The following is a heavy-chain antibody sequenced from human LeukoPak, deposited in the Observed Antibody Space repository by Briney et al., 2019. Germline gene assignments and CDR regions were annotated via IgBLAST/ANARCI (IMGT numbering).Heavy chain of an antibody. J-gene: IGHJ6*02. CDR3: TTDYYDSSGYYPSPYYYYGMDV. V-gene: IGHV3-15*01. Sequence: PGGSLRLSCVASGFPFSSYWMTWVRQAPGKGLEWVGRIKSKTDGGTTDYAAPVKGRFTISRDDSKNTLYLQMNSLKTEDTAVYYCTTDYYDSSGYYPSPYYYYGMDVWGQGTTVTVSS. CDR1: GFPFSSYW. CDR2: IKSKTDGGTT. D-gene: IGHD3-22*01.